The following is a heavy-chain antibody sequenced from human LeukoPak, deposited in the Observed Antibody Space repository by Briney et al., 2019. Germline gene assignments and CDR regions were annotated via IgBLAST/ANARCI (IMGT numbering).Heavy chain of an antibody. CDR3: ARVPRRAWQQLVQGAFDY. Sequence: ASVKVSCKASGGTFSSYAISWVRQAPGQGLEWMGRINPNSGGTNYAQKFQGRVTMTRDTSISTAYMELSRLRSDDTAVYYCARVPRRAWQQLVQGAFDYWGQGTLVTVSS. CDR2: INPNSGGT. D-gene: IGHD6-13*01. CDR1: GGTFSSYA. J-gene: IGHJ4*02. V-gene: IGHV1-2*06.